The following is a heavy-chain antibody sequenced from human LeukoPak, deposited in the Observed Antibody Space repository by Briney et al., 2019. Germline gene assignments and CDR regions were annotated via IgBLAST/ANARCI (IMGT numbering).Heavy chain of an antibody. CDR3: ASLNSGSYSG. Sequence: NPGGTLRLSCAASGFTFSSYGMSWIRQPPGKGLEWIGEINHSGSTNYNPSLKSRVTISVDTSKNQFSLKLSSVTAADTAVYYCASLNSGSYSGWGQGTLVTVSS. CDR2: INHSGST. V-gene: IGHV4-34*01. J-gene: IGHJ4*02. CDR1: GFTFSSYG. D-gene: IGHD1-26*01.